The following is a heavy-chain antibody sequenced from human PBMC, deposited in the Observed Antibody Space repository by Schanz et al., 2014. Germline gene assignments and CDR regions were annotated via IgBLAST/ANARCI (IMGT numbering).Heavy chain of an antibody. CDR1: GYTFTSNG. J-gene: IGHJ3*02. CDR3: ARNIIATARAYDI. Sequence: QVQLVQSGAEVKEPGASVKVSCKASGYTFTSNGITWVRQAPGQGLEWMGWINVYNGDTKFAKTFQDRVTLTTDTSTSTAYMELRSLRSDDTAVYYCARNIIATARAYDIWGQGTMVTVSS. CDR2: INVYNGDT. D-gene: IGHD6-13*01. V-gene: IGHV1-18*04.